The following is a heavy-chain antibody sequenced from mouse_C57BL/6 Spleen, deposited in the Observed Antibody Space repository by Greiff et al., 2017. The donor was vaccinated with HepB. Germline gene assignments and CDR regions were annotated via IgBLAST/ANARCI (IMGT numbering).Heavy chain of an antibody. D-gene: IGHD2-1*01. J-gene: IGHJ2*01. V-gene: IGHV5-17*01. CDR3: ARFYYGNYFDY. Sequence: DVMLVESGGGLVKPGGSLKLSCAASGFTFSDYGMHWVRQAPEKGLEWVAYISSGSSTIYYADTVKGRFTISRDNAKNTLFLQMTSLRSEDTARYYCARFYYGNYFDYWGQGTTLTVSS. CDR2: ISSGSSTI. CDR1: GFTFSDYG.